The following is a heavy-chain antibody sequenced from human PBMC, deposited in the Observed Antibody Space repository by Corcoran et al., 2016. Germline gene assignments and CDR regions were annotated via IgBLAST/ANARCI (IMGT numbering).Heavy chain of an antibody. CDR1: GFTFSNYG. CDR2: TSYDGSNK. D-gene: IGHD3-10*01. J-gene: IGHJ4*02. CDR3: AKVGGLQSYMSQFDN. V-gene: IGHV3-30*18. Sequence: QVQLVESGGGVVQPGRSLRLSCAASGFTFSNYGMHWVRQARGKGLEWVAVTSYDGSNKDYADSVKGRFTISRDNSKNTLSLQMNSLRVEETAVYYCAKVGGLQSYMSQFDNWGQGALVTVSS.